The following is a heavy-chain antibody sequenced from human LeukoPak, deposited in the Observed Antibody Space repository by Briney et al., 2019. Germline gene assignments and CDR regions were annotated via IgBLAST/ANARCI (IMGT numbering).Heavy chain of an antibody. CDR2: IRYDGTNK. D-gene: IGHD3-22*01. V-gene: IGHV3-30*02. CDR3: AKERKTYFYDTSGYPIDY. J-gene: IGHJ4*02. Sequence: GGSLRLSCAAPGFTFSSYGIHWVRQAPGKGLEWVAFIRYDGTNKYYADSVKGRFTISRDNSKNTLYLQMNSLRAEDTAVYYCAKERKTYFYDTSGYPIDYWGQGTLVTVSS. CDR1: GFTFSSYG.